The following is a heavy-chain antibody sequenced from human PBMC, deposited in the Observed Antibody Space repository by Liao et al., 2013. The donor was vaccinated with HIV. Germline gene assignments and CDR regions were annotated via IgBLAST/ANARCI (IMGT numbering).Heavy chain of an antibody. J-gene: IGHJ1*01. CDR3: AGRESLDYDSSGSPRGYFQR. D-gene: IGHD3-22*01. V-gene: IGHV4-4*07. Sequence: QVQLQESGPGLVKPSETLSLTCTVSGGSISSYYWTWIRQPAGKGLEWIGRIYSSGSANYNPSLKSRVTMSVDTSKNQFSLKLSSVTAADTAVFYCAGRESLDYDSSGSPRGYFQRWGQGTLVTVSS. CDR1: GGSISSYY. CDR2: IYSSGSA.